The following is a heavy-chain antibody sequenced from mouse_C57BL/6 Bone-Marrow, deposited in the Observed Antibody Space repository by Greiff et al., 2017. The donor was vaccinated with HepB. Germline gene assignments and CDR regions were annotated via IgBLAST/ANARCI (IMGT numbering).Heavy chain of an antibody. CDR2: IDPEDGDT. Sequence: EVQLQQSGAELVRPGASVKLSCTASGFNIKDYYMHWVKQRPEQGLEWIGRIDPEDGDTEYAPKFQGKATMTADTSSNTAYLQLSSLTSEDTAVYYCTTYYYGSRSYWYFDVWGTGTTVTVSS. CDR1: GFNIKDYY. D-gene: IGHD1-1*01. V-gene: IGHV14-1*01. CDR3: TTYYYGSRSYWYFDV. J-gene: IGHJ1*03.